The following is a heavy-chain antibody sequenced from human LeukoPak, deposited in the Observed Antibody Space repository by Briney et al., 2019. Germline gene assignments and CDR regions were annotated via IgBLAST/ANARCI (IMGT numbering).Heavy chain of an antibody. Sequence: GGSLRLSCAASGFTLSNYAMHWVRQAPGKRLEWVAIISFDGSNEYYADSVKGRFTISRDNPKNTVYLQMNSLRDEDTAVYFCARDFAWLFDYWGQGTLVTVSS. CDR3: ARDFAWLFDY. J-gene: IGHJ4*02. V-gene: IGHV3-30-3*01. D-gene: IGHD5-12*01. CDR1: GFTLSNYA. CDR2: ISFDGSNE.